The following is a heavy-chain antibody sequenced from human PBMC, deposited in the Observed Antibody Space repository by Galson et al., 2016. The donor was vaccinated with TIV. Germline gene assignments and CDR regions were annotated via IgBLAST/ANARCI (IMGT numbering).Heavy chain of an antibody. V-gene: IGHV3-23*01. CDR3: AKDRGSGWYENWFDP. CDR2: ISGGSGRT. CDR1: GFTFSSFA. D-gene: IGHD6-19*01. J-gene: IGHJ5*02. Sequence: SLRLSCAASGFTFSSFALNWVRQAPGKGLEWVSVISGGSGRTDYADSVKGRFTISRDNSKNTLYLQMNSLRVEDTAVYYCAKDRGSGWYENWFDPWGQGTLVTVSS.